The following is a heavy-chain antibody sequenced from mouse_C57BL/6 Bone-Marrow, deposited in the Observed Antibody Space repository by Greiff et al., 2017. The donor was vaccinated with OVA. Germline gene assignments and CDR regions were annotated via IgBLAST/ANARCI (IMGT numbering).Heavy chain of an antibody. J-gene: IGHJ3*01. CDR1: GYTFTDYY. Sequence: EVKLQQSGPELVKPGASVKISCKASGYTFTDYYMNWVKQSHGKSLEWIGDINPNNGGTSYNQKFKGKATLTVDKSSSTAYMELRSLTSEDSAVYYCAPAPPSIRFAYWGQGTLVTVSA. CDR3: APAPPSIRFAY. V-gene: IGHV1-26*01. CDR2: INPNNGGT.